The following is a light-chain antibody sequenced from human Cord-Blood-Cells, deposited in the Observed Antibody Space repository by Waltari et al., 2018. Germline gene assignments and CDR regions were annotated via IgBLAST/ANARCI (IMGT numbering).Light chain of an antibody. CDR1: SSNIGSNS. J-gene: IGLJ2*01. CDR3: AAWDDSLSVVV. Sequence: QSLLTQPPSASGTPGPRVTTSCSGSSSNIGSNSVYWYQQLPGTAPKLLIYRNNQRPSGVPDRFSGSKSGTSASLAISGLRSEDEADYYCAAWDDSLSVVVFGGGTKLTVL. CDR2: RNN. V-gene: IGLV1-47*01.